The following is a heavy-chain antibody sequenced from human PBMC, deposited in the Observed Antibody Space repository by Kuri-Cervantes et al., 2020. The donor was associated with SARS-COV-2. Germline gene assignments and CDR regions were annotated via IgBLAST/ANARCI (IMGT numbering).Heavy chain of an antibody. CDR1: GYSFTSCRGSGYCW. CDR3: ARHDLGDSGSDYMDV. V-gene: IGHV5-51*01. J-gene: IGHJ6*03. Sequence: GESLKISCSGSGYSFTSCRGSGYCWIAWVRQMPGKGLEWVGIISPGDSDTRYGPSFQGQVTISADKSINTVYLHWTSLKASDTAMYYCARHDLGDSGSDYMDVWGRGTTVTVSS. CDR2: ISPGDSDT. D-gene: IGHD3-10*01.